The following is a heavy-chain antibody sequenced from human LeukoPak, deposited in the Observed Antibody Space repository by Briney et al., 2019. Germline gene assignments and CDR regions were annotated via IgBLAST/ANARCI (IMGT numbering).Heavy chain of an antibody. J-gene: IGHJ4*02. V-gene: IGHV1-18*01. Sequence: ASVKVSCKASGYTFSSYGISWVRQAPGQGPEWMGWISAFNGNTNYAQKFQGRDTMTRDTSISTAYMELSRLRSDDTAVYYCAREPPGGYYDFWSAEGSFDYWGQGTLVTVSS. CDR1: GYTFSSYG. D-gene: IGHD3-3*01. CDR3: AREPPGGYYDFWSAEGSFDY. CDR2: ISAFNGNT.